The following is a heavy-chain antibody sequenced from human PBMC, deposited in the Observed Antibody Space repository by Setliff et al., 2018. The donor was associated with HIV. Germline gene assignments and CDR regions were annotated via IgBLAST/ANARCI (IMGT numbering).Heavy chain of an antibody. CDR3: ARGYGHIVVVIASDAFDV. CDR2: IYHSGST. J-gene: IGHJ3*01. D-gene: IGHD2-21*01. CDR1: GYSISRGYY. Sequence: KSSETLSLTCGVSGYSISRGYYWGWIRQPPGRGLEWIGNIYHSGSTCYNPSLKSRVTISVDTSKNQFSLKLSSVTAADTAVYYCARGYGHIVVVIASDAFDVWGQGTMVTVSS. V-gene: IGHV4-38-2*01.